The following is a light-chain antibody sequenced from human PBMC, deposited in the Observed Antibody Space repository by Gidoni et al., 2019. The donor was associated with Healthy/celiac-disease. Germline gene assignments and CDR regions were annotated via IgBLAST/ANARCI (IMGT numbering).Light chain of an antibody. CDR3: QQYNNWPPWT. CDR2: GAS. CDR1: QRVSSN. V-gene: IGKV3-15*01. J-gene: IGKJ1*01. Sequence: ELVMPQSPATLSVSPGERATLACRASQRVSSNLAWYQQKPGQAPRLLIYGASTRATGIPARFSGSGSGTEFTLTISSLQSEDFAVYYCQQYNNWPPWTFGQGTKVESK.